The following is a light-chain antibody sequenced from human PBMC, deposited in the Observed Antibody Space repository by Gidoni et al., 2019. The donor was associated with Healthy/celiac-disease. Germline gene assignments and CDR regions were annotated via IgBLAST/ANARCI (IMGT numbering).Light chain of an antibody. J-gene: IGKJ2*01. Sequence: DIQQTQSPSTLSASVGDSVTITWRPSQSISSWLAWYQQKPGKAPKLLIYKASSLESGVPSRFSGSGSGTEFTLTISSLQPDDFATYYCQQYNSYSYTFGQGTKLEIK. V-gene: IGKV1-5*03. CDR3: QQYNSYSYT. CDR2: KAS. CDR1: QSISSW.